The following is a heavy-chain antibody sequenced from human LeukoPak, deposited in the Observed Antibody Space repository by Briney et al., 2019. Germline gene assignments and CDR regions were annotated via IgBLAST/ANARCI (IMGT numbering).Heavy chain of an antibody. CDR2: IIPMFGIA. CDR1: GGTFSRYA. V-gene: IGHV1-69*01. D-gene: IGHD6-19*01. CDR3: ARDRPYTGGWRGFDY. Sequence: SVKVSCKASGGTFSRYAISWVRQAPGQGLEWMGGIIPMFGIANYAQKFQGRVTITADESTSTAYMELSSPRSEDTAVYYCARDRPYTGGWRGFDYWGQGTLVTVSS. J-gene: IGHJ4*02.